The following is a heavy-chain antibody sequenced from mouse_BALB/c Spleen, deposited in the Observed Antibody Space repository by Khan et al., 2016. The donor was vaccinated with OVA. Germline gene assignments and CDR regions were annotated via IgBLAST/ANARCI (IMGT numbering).Heavy chain of an antibody. CDR3: ARNYDYDEVLAY. V-gene: IGHV2-2*02. D-gene: IGHD2-4*01. Sequence: QVQLKESGPGLVQPSQSLSITCTVSGFSLTTYGVHWVRQSPGKGLEWLGVIWSGGSTDYNAAFISRLSISKDNSKSQVFFKMNSLQANDTAIYYCARNYDYDEVLAYWGQGTLVTVSA. CDR2: IWSGGST. CDR1: GFSLTTYG. J-gene: IGHJ3*01.